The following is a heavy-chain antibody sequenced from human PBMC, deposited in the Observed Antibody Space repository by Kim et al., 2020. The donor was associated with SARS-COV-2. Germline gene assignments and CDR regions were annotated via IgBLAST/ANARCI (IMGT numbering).Heavy chain of an antibody. D-gene: IGHD4-17*01. CDR3: ARGRGYGDPFDY. J-gene: IGHJ4*02. CDR2: IGTAGDT. Sequence: GGSLRLSCAASGFTFSSYDMHWVRQATGKGLEWVSAIGTAGDTYYPGSVKGRFTISRENAKNSLYLQMNSLRAGDTAVYYCARGRGYGDPFDYWGQGTLVTVSS. V-gene: IGHV3-13*01. CDR1: GFTFSSYD.